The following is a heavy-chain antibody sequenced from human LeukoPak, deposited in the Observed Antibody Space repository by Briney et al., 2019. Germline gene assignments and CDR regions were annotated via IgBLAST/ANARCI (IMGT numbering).Heavy chain of an antibody. CDR2: ISYEGSNK. CDR1: GFTFSSYG. Sequence: GGSLRLSCAASGFTFSSYGMHWVRQAPGKGLEWVAVISYEGSNKYYADSVKGRFTISRDNSKNTLYLQMNSLRAEDTAVYYCAKDYSEEGYLLLVHPWGQGTLVTVSS. D-gene: IGHD2-2*01. V-gene: IGHV3-30*18. CDR3: AKDYSEEGYLLLVHP. J-gene: IGHJ5*02.